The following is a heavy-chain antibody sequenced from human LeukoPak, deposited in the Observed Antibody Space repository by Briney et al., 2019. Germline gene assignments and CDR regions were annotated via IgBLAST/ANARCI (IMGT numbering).Heavy chain of an antibody. D-gene: IGHD6-19*01. V-gene: IGHV3-30-3*01. CDR3: ARPRGIAVAGLLYYFDY. Sequence: QPGGSLRLSCAASGFTFSSYAMHWVRQAPGKGLEWVAVISYEGSNKYYADSVKGRFTISRDNSKNTLYLQMNSLRAEDTAVYYCARPRGIAVAGLLYYFDYWGQGTLVTVSS. J-gene: IGHJ4*02. CDR1: GFTFSSYA. CDR2: ISYEGSNK.